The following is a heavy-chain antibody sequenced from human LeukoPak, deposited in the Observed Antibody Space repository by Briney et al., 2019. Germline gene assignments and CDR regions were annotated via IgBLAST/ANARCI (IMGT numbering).Heavy chain of an antibody. Sequence: SETLSLTCAAYGGSFSGYYWSWIRQPPGKGLEWIGEINHSGSTNYNPSLKSRVTISVDTSKNQFSLKLSSVTAADTAVYYCARGRRSSSSPPVNWFDPWGQGTLVTVSS. V-gene: IGHV4-34*01. CDR1: GGSFSGYY. CDR3: ARGRRSSSSPPVNWFDP. D-gene: IGHD6-6*01. J-gene: IGHJ5*02. CDR2: INHSGST.